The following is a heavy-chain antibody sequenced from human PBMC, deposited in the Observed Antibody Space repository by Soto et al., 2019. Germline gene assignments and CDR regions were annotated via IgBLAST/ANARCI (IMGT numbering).Heavy chain of an antibody. CDR2: IYYSGST. D-gene: IGHD2-15*01. J-gene: IGHJ6*02. CDR3: ARDPRYCSGGSCYPGADGMDV. V-gene: IGHV4-59*01. Sequence: QVQLQESGPGLVKPSETLSLTCTVSGGSISSYYWSWIRQPPGKGLEWIGYIYYSGSTNYNPSLKSRVTISVDTSKNQFSLKLSSVTAADTAVYYCARDPRYCSGGSCYPGADGMDVWGQGTTVTVSS. CDR1: GGSISSYY.